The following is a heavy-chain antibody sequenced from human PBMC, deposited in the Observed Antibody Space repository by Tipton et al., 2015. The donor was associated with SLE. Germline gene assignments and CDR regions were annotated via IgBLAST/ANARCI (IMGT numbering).Heavy chain of an antibody. D-gene: IGHD3-10*01. CDR1: GGSISSGGYY. V-gene: IGHV4-31*03. CDR2: IYYSGST. J-gene: IGHJ3*02. CDR3: ARDGGGHIPMVRGPDDAFDI. Sequence: TLSLTCTVSGGSISSGGYYWSWIRQHPGKGLEWIGYIYYSGSTYSNPSLKSRVTISVDTSKNQFSLKLSSVTAADTAVYYWARDGGGHIPMVRGPDDAFDIWGQGTMVTVSS.